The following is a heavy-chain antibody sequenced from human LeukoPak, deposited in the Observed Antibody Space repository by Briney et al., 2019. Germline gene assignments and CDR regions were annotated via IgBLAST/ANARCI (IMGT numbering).Heavy chain of an antibody. CDR2: ISGSGGST. J-gene: IGHJ5*02. D-gene: IGHD6-13*01. CDR1: GFTFSSYA. Sequence: PGGSLRLSCAASGFTFSSYAMSWVRQAPGKGLEWVSAISGSGGSTYYADSVKGRFTISRDNSKNTLYLQMNSLRAEDTAVYYCARGVEQQLIHLNWFDPWGQGTLVTVSS. V-gene: IGHV3-23*01. CDR3: ARGVEQQLIHLNWFDP.